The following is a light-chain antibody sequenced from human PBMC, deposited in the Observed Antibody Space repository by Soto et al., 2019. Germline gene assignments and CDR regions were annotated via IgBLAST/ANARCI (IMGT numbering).Light chain of an antibody. Sequence: DIVMTQSPLSLPVTPGEPASISCRSSLSLLHSNGYNYLDWYLQKPGQSPQLLIYLGSNRASGVPDRFSGSASGTDFTLKISRVEADDVGVYYCMQALHTPLTFGGGTKVDIK. CDR2: LGS. CDR3: MQALHTPLT. J-gene: IGKJ4*01. V-gene: IGKV2-28*01. CDR1: LSLLHSNGYNY.